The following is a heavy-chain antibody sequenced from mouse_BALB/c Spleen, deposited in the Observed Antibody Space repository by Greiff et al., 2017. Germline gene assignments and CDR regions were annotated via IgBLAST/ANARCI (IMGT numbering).Heavy chain of an antibody. J-gene: IGHJ4*01. CDR1: GYTFTSYN. D-gene: IGHD2-14*01. CDR3: AREDYRYYYAMDY. Sequence: QVQLQQPGAELVKPGASVKMSCKASGYTFTSYNMHWVKQTPGQGLEWIGAIYPGNGDTSYNQKFKGKATLTADKSSSTAYMQLSSLTSEDSAVYYCAREDYRYYYAMDYWGQGTSVTVSS. CDR2: IYPGNGDT. V-gene: IGHV1-12*01.